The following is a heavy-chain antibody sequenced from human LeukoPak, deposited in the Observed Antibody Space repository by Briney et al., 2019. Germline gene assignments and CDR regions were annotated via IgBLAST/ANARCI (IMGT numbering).Heavy chain of an antibody. Sequence: PSETLSLTCTVSGGSISSGTYYWSWIRQPAGKGLEWIGRIYTSGSTNYNPSLKSRVTISVDTSKNQFSLKLSSVTAADTAVYYCAREFAYDSSGYYFGPTPYYFDYWGQGTLVTVSS. CDR1: GGSISSGTYY. CDR2: IYTSGST. D-gene: IGHD3-22*01. CDR3: AREFAYDSSGYYFGPTPYYFDY. V-gene: IGHV4-61*02. J-gene: IGHJ4*02.